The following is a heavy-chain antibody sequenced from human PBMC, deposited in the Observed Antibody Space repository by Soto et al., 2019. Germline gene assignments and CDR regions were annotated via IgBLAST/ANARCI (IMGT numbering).Heavy chain of an antibody. CDR1: GGSISSSNW. D-gene: IGHD2-15*01. CDR3: AMVAGKTDYNYNGIDV. J-gene: IGHJ6*02. CDR2: IYHSGST. V-gene: IGHV4-4*02. Sequence: SETLSLTCAVSGGSISSSNWWSWVRQPPGRGLEWIGEIYHSGSTNYNPSLKSRVTISVDKSKNQFSLKLSSVTAADTAVYYCAMVAGKTDYNYNGIDVWAKGPRSPSP.